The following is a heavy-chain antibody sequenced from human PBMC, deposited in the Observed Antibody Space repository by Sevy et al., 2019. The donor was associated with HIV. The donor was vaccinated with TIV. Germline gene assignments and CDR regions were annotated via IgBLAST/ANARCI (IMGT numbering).Heavy chain of an antibody. CDR3: ARDYSSSWYGPGYYYMDV. CDR2: IYRGGSN. J-gene: IGHJ6*03. V-gene: IGHV3-53*01. CDR1: GLTVSRNK. D-gene: IGHD6-13*01. Sequence: GGCLRLSFQASGLTVSRNKLSWVRRVQGKGLGWVSVIYRGGSNYYAASVRGRFTISRDNSKNTLCLQMNSLRAEDTAVYYCARDYSSSWYGPGYYYMDVWGKGTTVTVSS.